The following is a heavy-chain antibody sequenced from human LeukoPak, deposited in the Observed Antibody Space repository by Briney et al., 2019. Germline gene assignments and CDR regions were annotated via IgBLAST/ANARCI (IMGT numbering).Heavy chain of an antibody. D-gene: IGHD5-18*01. CDR3: ARTRGNSCGFNV. J-gene: IGHJ4*02. V-gene: IGHV3-30*03. CDR2: ISNDGSQK. Sequence: GGSLSLSCAASGFTFGNFGMHWMRQARGRGLEWVAAISNDGSQKYSGDSVKGRFTISKDEDKNTLYLQMNSLRAEDMAVDYRARTRGNSCGFNVWGQGTLVTVSS. CDR1: GFTFGNFG.